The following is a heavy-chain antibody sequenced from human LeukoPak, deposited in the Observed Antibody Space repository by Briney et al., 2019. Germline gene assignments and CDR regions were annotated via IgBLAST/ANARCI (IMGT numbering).Heavy chain of an antibody. CDR1: GGSISSYY. CDR2: IYDSGST. CDR3: ARGRYFDWPGDY. D-gene: IGHD3-9*01. Sequence: SETLSLTCSVSGGSISSYYWSWIRQPPGKGLEWIGYIYDSGSTNYKSPLKSRVTMSGDTSKNQFSLKVSSVTAADTAVYYCARGRYFDWPGDYWGQGTLVTVSS. V-gene: IGHV4-59*08. J-gene: IGHJ4*02.